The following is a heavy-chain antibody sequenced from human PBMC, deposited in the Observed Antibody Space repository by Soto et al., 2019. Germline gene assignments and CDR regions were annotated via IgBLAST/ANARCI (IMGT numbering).Heavy chain of an antibody. D-gene: IGHD3-10*01. CDR3: AHSPAGGPGVV. V-gene: IGHV2-5*02. CDR1: GFSLSTSGVG. Sequence: QITLKESGPTLVKPTQTLTLTCTFSGFSLSTSGVGVGWIRQPPGKALEWLALIYWDDDKRYSPSLKSRLTXTXATSKNQVVLTMTNMDPVDTATYYCAHSPAGGPGVVWGQGTLVTVSS. CDR2: IYWDDDK. J-gene: IGHJ4*02.